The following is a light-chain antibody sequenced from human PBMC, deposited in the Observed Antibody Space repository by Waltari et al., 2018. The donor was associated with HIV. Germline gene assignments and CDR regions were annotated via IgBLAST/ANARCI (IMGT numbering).Light chain of an antibody. CDR2: DVS. J-gene: IGLJ3*02. CDR3: CSYVGNFTWV. Sequence: QSALTQPRSVSGSPGQSVTISCTGTNSDVGGYNWLTWYQQHPGKVPILMVYDVSKRPSGVPDRFSASNTDKTAYLTISGLQADDEGDYYCCSYVGNFTWVFGGGTILTVL. CDR1: NSDVGGYNW. V-gene: IGLV2-11*01.